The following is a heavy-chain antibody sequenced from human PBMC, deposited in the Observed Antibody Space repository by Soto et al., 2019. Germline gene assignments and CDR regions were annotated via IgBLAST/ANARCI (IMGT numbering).Heavy chain of an antibody. J-gene: IGHJ4*02. D-gene: IGHD2-2*02. CDR2: ISYDGSEK. CDR1: GFTFNTYG. CDR3: AKSPNFYCSSPNCYKYYFDH. Sequence: QEQLVESGGGVVQPGKSLRLSCAASGFTFNTYGMHWVRQAPGKGLEWVAVISYDGSEKYYVDSVKGRFTISTDNSKNTLYLQMNSLRPEDTAVYYCAKSPNFYCSSPNCYKYYFDHWGQGTRVTVSS. V-gene: IGHV3-30*18.